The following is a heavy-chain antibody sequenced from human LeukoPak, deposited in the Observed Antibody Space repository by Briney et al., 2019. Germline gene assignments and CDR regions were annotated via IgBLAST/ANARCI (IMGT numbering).Heavy chain of an antibody. J-gene: IGHJ4*02. CDR2: ISYDGSNK. D-gene: IGHD1-26*01. Sequence: SGGSLRLSCAASGFTFSSYGMHWVRQAPGKGLEWVAVISYDGSNKYYADFVKGRFTISRDNSKNTLYLQMNSLRAEDTAVYYCAKRSPGDYWGQGTLVTVPS. CDR3: AKRSPGDY. CDR1: GFTFSSYG. V-gene: IGHV3-30*18.